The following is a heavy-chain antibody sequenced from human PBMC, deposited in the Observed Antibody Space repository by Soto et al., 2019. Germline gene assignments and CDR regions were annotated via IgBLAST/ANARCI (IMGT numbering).Heavy chain of an antibody. CDR3: ARRITIFGVGKPDY. CDR1: GGSISSGDYY. V-gene: IGHV4-30-4*01. J-gene: IGHJ4*02. D-gene: IGHD3-3*01. Sequence: SETLSLTCTVSGGSISSGDYYWSWIRQPPAKGLEWIGYIYYSGSTYYNPSLKSRVTISVDTSKNQFSLKLSSVTAADTAVYYCARRITIFGVGKPDYWGQGTLVTVSS. CDR2: IYYSGST.